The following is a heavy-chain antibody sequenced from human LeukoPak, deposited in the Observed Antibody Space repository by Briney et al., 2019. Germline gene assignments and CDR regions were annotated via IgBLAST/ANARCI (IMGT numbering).Heavy chain of an antibody. D-gene: IGHD6-6*01. CDR2: INHSGST. Sequence: SETLSLTCAVYGGSFSGYYWSWIRQPPGKGLEWIGEINHSGSTNCNPSLKSRVTISVDTSKNQFSLKLSSVTAADTAVYYCARDRIAARRGWFDPWGQGTLVTVSS. CDR3: ARDRIAARRGWFDP. V-gene: IGHV4-34*01. J-gene: IGHJ5*02. CDR1: GGSFSGYY.